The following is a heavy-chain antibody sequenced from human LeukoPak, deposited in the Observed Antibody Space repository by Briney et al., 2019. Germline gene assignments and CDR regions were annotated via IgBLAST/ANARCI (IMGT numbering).Heavy chain of an antibody. CDR1: GFTFSGYR. D-gene: IGHD1-7*01. CDR2: IKTDSTDR. J-gene: IGHJ4*02. Sequence: GGSLRLSCAASGFTFSGYRMHWVRQAPGKGLVGVSSIKTDSTDRRYVDSVKGRFTISRDNARKTLYLQMTSLRAEDTAVYYCARDEGAGTTIRGFDSWGLGTLVTVSS. CDR3: ARDEGAGTTIRGFDS. V-gene: IGHV3-74*01.